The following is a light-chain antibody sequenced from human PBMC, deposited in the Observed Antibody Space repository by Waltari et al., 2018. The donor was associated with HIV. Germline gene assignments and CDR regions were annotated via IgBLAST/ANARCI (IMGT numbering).Light chain of an antibody. Sequence: DIQMTQSPSTLSASVGDRVTITCRSSQSISTWLAWYQQKPGKAPKVLIYKESTLEFGAPSSFSGSGSVTEFTLTISSLHPDDFATYYCQQYHSYPYTFGQGTHLEIK. CDR2: KES. J-gene: IGKJ2*01. V-gene: IGKV1-5*03. CDR3: QQYHSYPYT. CDR1: QSISTW.